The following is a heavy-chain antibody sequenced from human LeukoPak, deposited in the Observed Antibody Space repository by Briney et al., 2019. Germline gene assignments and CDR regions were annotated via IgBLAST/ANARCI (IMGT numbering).Heavy chain of an antibody. J-gene: IGHJ3*02. V-gene: IGHV3-9*01. CDR3: AKDIRDGVQLWLIGGYAFDI. CDR2: ISWNRGST. CDR1: GFTFDDYA. D-gene: IGHD5-18*01. Sequence: PGGSLRLSCAASGFTFDDYAMHWVRQAPGKGLEWVSGISWNRGSTGYADSVKGRFTISRDNAKNSLYLQMNSLRAEDTALYYCAKDIRDGVQLWLIGGYAFDIWGQGTMVTVSS.